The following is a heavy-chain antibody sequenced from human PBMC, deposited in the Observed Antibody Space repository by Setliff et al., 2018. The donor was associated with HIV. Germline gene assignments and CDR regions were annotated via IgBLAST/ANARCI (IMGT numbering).Heavy chain of an antibody. CDR2: INVHNGDT. CDR3: ARGLPADGYAFDL. V-gene: IGHV1-18*01. CDR1: GYRFSSYG. J-gene: IGHJ3*01. D-gene: IGHD6-13*01. Sequence: ASVKVSCKASGYRFSSYGITWVRHAPGQGLEWMGWINVHNGDTRFAQRFQDRLTMTTDTSTTTAYMDLRSLRSDDTAVYYCARGLPADGYAFDLWGQGTMVTVSS.